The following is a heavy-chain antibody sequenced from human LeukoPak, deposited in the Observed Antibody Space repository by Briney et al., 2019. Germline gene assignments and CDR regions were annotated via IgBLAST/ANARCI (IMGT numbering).Heavy chain of an antibody. J-gene: IGHJ4*02. Sequence: GGSLRHSCAASGFTFSSYSMNWVRQAPRKVLEWVSSISSTSIYKYYADSVKGRFTISRDNAKDSLFLQMNSLRAEDTAIYYCARDPRIYCTNGICRDDYFENWGQGTLVTVSS. D-gene: IGHD2-8*01. CDR1: GFTFSSYS. V-gene: IGHV3-21*01. CDR2: ISSTSIYK. CDR3: ARDPRIYCTNGICRDDYFEN.